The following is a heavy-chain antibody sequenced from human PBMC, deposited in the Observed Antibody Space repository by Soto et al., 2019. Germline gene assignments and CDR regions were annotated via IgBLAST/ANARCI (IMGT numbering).Heavy chain of an antibody. CDR2: IRSYSASSAI. CDR1: GFTFGGSP. CDR3: VLEGCSRTGCYSLEI. D-gene: IGHD2-2*01. V-gene: IGHV3-73*01. Sequence: EAQLVQSGGGLVQPGGSLQLSCAASGFTFGGSPVHWFRQASGKGLEWVGRIRSYSASSAIAYAASVRVRFTLSRDDSKNTAYLQVNSLEVEDTALYYCVLEGCSRTGCYSLEIWGQGTMVTVSS. J-gene: IGHJ4*02.